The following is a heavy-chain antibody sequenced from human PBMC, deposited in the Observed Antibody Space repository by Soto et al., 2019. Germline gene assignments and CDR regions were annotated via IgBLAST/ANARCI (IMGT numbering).Heavy chain of an antibody. J-gene: IGHJ6*02. CDR1: GFTFSSYG. Sequence: GGSLRLSCAASGFTFSSYGMHWVRQAPGKGLEWVAVISYDGSNKYYADSVKGRFTISRDNSKNTLYLQMNSLRAEDTAVHYCAKDLGDFWSGYYYYYYGMDVWGQGTTVTVSS. CDR3: AKDLGDFWSGYYYYYYGMDV. D-gene: IGHD3-3*01. CDR2: ISYDGSNK. V-gene: IGHV3-30*18.